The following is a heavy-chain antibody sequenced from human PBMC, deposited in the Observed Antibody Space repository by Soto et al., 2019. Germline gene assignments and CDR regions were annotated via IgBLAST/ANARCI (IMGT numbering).Heavy chain of an antibody. J-gene: IGHJ6*02. V-gene: IGHV4-30-2*01. Sequence: QLQLQESGSGLVKPSQTLSLTCAVSGGSISSGGYSWSWIRQPPGKGLEWIGYIYHRGSTYYNPSLKSRVTISVDRSKTQFSLKLSSVTAADTAVYYCARRRGFPYYYGMDVWGQGTTVTVSS. CDR3: ARRRGFPYYYGMDV. CDR2: IYHRGST. D-gene: IGHD5-12*01. CDR1: GGSISSGGYS.